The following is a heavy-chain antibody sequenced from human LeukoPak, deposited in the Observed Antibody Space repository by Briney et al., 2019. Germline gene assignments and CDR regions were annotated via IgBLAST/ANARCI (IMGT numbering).Heavy chain of an antibody. Sequence: PGGSLRLSCAASGFTFTNYRMTWVRQAPGKGLEWVSSISSTSGYIFYADSVQGRFTISRDNAKSSLYLQMNSLRAEDTAVYYCARGNGDYADAFDIWGQGTMVTVSS. CDR1: GFTFTNYR. J-gene: IGHJ3*02. CDR2: ISSTSGYI. V-gene: IGHV3-21*01. CDR3: ARGNGDYADAFDI. D-gene: IGHD4-17*01.